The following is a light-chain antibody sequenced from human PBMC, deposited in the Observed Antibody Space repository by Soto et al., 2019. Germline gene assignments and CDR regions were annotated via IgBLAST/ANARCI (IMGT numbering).Light chain of an antibody. Sequence: QSALTQPASVSGSPGQSITISCTGTSSDVGGYNYVSWYQQHPGKAPKLMIYEVTNRPSGVSNRFSGSESGNTASLTISGLQAEDEADYHCSSYTSSSPPVVFGGGTKLTVL. J-gene: IGLJ2*01. CDR1: SSDVGGYNY. CDR2: EVT. V-gene: IGLV2-14*01. CDR3: SSYTSSSPPVV.